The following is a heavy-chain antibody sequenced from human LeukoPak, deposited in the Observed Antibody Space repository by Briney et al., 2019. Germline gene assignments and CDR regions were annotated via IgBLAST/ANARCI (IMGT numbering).Heavy chain of an antibody. CDR3: ARGLGSRWGDLPDY. Sequence: SETLSLTCTVSGGSISSYYWSWIRQPPGKGLEWIGYIYYSGSTNYNPSLKSRVTISVDTSKNQFSLKLSSVTAADTAVYYCARGLGSRWGDLPDYWGQGTLVTVSS. D-gene: IGHD6-13*01. CDR2: IYYSGST. CDR1: GGSISSYY. J-gene: IGHJ4*02. V-gene: IGHV4-59*01.